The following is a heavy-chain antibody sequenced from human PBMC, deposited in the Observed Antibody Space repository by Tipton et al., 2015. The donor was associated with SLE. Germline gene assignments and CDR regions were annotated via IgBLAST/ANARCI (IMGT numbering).Heavy chain of an antibody. Sequence: SLRLSCSASGFTFSSYAMHWVRQAPGKGLEYVSAISSNGGSTYYADSVKGRFTISRDNSKNTLYLQMSSLRAEDTAVYYCASNRVAARPFDYWSQGTLVTVSS. J-gene: IGHJ4*02. D-gene: IGHD6-6*01. CDR1: GFTFSSYA. CDR3: ASNRVAARPFDY. V-gene: IGHV3-64D*06. CDR2: ISSNGGST.